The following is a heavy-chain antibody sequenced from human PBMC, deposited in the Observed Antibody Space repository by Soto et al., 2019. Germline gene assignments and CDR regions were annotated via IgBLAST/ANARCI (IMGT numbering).Heavy chain of an antibody. CDR1: GYTFTGYY. CDR2: INSNSGGT. V-gene: IGHV1-2*04. CDR3: ARDPNYYGSGSYYSYYYYGMDV. J-gene: IGHJ6*02. D-gene: IGHD3-10*01. Sequence: ASVKVSCKASGYTFTGYYIHWVRHAPGQGLEWMGWINSNSGGTNYAQKCQGWVTMTRDTSISTAYVELSRLGADDTAVYYCARDPNYYGSGSYYSYYYYGMDVWGQGTTVTVSS.